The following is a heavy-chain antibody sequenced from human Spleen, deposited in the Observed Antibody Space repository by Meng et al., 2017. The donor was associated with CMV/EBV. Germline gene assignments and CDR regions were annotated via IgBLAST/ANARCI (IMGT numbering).Heavy chain of an antibody. CDR2: INNGGSST. CDR1: GFTFSSYW. Sequence: GESLKISCAASGFTFSSYWMHWVRQAPGKGLVWVSHINNGGSSTTYADSVKGRFTISRDKSKNTLHLQMNSLRVDDTAVYYCARFVSDGTIHDGFDFWGQGTMVTVSS. V-gene: IGHV3-74*01. CDR3: ARFVSDGTIHDGFDF. D-gene: IGHD2-21*01. J-gene: IGHJ3*01.